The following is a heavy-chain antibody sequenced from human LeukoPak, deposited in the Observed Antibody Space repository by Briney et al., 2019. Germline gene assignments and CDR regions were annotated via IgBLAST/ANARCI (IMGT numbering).Heavy chain of an antibody. V-gene: IGHV3-7*01. CDR1: GFTFSSYW. J-gene: IGHJ5*02. CDR3: ARDSPGDYRSGSYR. CDR2: IKQDGSEK. Sequence: PGGSLRLSCAASGFTFSSYWMSWVRQAPGKGLEWVANIKQDGSEKYYVDSVKGRFTISRDNAKNSLYLQMNSLRAEDTAVHYCARDSPGDYRSGSYRWGQGTLVTVSS. D-gene: IGHD1-26*01.